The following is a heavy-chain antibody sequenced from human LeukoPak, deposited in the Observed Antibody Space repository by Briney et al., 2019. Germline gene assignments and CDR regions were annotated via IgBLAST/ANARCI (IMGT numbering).Heavy chain of an antibody. CDR3: ARWYYDILTGPHDAFDI. CDR2: MNPNSGNT. J-gene: IGHJ3*02. V-gene: IGHV1-8*01. Sequence: SVKVSCKASGYTFTSYDINWVRQATGQGLEWMGWMNPNSGNTGYAQKFQGRVTMTRNTSISTAYMELSSLRSEDTAVYYCARWYYDILTGPHDAFDIWGQGTMVTVSS. CDR1: GYTFTSYD. D-gene: IGHD3-9*01.